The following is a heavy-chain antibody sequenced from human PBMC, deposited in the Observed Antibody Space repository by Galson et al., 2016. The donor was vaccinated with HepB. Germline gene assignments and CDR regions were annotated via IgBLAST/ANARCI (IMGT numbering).Heavy chain of an antibody. V-gene: IGHV5-10-1*01. CDR2: IDPTDSYT. J-gene: IGHJ4*02. CDR1: GCSFTSYW. CDR3: ARLGSGYDFDYYFDY. D-gene: IGHD5-12*01. Sequence: QSGAEVKKPGESLRISCKGSGCSFTSYWISWVRQMPGKGLEWMGRIDPTDSYTNYSPSFQGHVTISADKSISTAYLQWSSLKASDTAMYYCARLGSGYDFDYYFDYWGQGTLVTVSS.